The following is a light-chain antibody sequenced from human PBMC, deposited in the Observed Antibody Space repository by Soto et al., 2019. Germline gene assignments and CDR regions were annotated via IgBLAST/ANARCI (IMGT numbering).Light chain of an antibody. V-gene: IGLV6-57*04. CDR2: EDN. J-gene: IGLJ2*01. Sequence: NFMLTQPHSVSESPGKTVTISCTRSSGSIASNYVQWYQQRPGSAPTTVIYEDNQRPSGVPDRFSGSIDSSSNSGSLTISGLKTEDEADYYCQSYDSSNVVFGGGTKLTVL. CDR3: QSYDSSNVV. CDR1: SGSIASNY.